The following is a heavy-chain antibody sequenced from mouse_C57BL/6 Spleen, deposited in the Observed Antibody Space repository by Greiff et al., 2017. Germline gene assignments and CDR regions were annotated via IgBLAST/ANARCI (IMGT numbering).Heavy chain of an antibody. CDR1: GYTFPDYN. CDR3: AVNGGY. J-gene: IGHJ4*01. Sequence: VQLQQSGPELVKPGASVKIPCKASGYTFPDYNLAWVTQSHGKSLEWIGAINHNNGGTIYNQQFKGKATLTVDKSSSTAYMELRSLTSEDSAVYYCAVNGGYWGQGTSVTVSS. V-gene: IGHV1-18*01. CDR2: INHNNGGT.